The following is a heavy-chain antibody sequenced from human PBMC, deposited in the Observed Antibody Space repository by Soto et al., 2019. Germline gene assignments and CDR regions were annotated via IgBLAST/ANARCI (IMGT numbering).Heavy chain of an antibody. Sequence: QVQLVQSGAEVKKPGASVKGSCKASGYTFTSYAISWVRQAPGQGLGWMGWISAYNGNTNYTQKLQGKATMTTDNSTSTASMELRSLISDGSAVYYRAGEGPPAHYCGQGTLVTVSS. CDR3: AGEGPPAHY. CDR1: GYTFTSYA. V-gene: IGHV1-18*01. D-gene: IGHD2-2*01. CDR2: ISAYNGNT. J-gene: IGHJ4*02.